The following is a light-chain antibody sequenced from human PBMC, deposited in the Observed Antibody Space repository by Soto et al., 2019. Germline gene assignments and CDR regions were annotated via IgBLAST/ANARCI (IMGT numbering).Light chain of an antibody. J-gene: IGKJ4*01. CDR2: AAS. CDR1: QTIRTY. V-gene: IGKV1-39*01. CDR3: QQSYSLPLT. Sequence: IQMTQSPSSLSASVGDTVTVTCRASQTIRTYLNWYQQKPGKAPKLLIYAASSLHSGVPSRFSCSGSGTDFTLTISSLQPEDFATYSCQQSYSLPLTFGGGTKVDVK.